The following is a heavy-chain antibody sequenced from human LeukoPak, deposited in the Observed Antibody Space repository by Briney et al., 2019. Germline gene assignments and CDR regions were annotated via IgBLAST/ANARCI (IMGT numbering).Heavy chain of an antibody. D-gene: IGHD6-25*01. J-gene: IGHJ5*02. CDR1: GGSMSSYY. Sequence: SETLSLTCTVSGGSMSSYYWSWIRQPPGKGLEYIGYVYYSGSTNYNPSLKSRVTISVDTSKNQFSLKLSSVTAADTAVYYCARVAGYLPTRWFDPWGQGTRVTVSS. CDR3: ARVAGYLPTRWFDP. CDR2: VYYSGST. V-gene: IGHV4-59*12.